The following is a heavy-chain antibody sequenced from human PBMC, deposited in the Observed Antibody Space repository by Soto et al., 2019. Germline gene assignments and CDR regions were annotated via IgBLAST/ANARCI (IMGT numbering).Heavy chain of an antibody. CDR2: INPSGGIT. Sequence: QVQLVQSGAEVKKPGASVKVSCKASGYTFTHYYMHWVRQAPGQGLEWMGMINPSGGITSYAQNFQDRLTMTRDTSTSTVYLELSSLRSEDTAVYYCARPPFPGCINGVCYPCDHWGQGTLVTVSS. D-gene: IGHD2-8*01. CDR1: GYTFTHYY. CDR3: ARPPFPGCINGVCYPCDH. J-gene: IGHJ4*02. V-gene: IGHV1-46*01.